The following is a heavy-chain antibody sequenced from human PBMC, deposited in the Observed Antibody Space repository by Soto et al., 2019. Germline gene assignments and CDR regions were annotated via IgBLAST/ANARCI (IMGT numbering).Heavy chain of an antibody. J-gene: IGHJ4*02. CDR3: ARDHWVAAAETAFDY. V-gene: IGHV1-3*01. Sequence: EASLKVSCKASGYTFTSYAMHWVRQAPGQRLEWMGWINAGNGNTKYSQKFQGRVTITRDTSASTAYMELSSLRSEDTAVYYCARDHWVAAAETAFDYWGQGTLDTVS. CDR1: GYTFTSYA. D-gene: IGHD6-13*01. CDR2: INAGNGNT.